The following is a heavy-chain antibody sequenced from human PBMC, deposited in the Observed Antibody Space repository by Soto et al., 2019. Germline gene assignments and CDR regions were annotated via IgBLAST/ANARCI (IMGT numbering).Heavy chain of an antibody. CDR2: INHSGST. CDR3: ARDDYGDAFDY. Sequence: PSETLSLTCAVYGGSFSGYYWSWIRQPPGKGLEWIGEINHSGSTNYNPSLKSRVTISVDTSKNQFSLKLSSVTAADTAVYYCARDDYGDAFDYWGQGTLVTVSS. J-gene: IGHJ4*02. CDR1: GGSFSGYY. V-gene: IGHV4-34*01. D-gene: IGHD4-17*01.